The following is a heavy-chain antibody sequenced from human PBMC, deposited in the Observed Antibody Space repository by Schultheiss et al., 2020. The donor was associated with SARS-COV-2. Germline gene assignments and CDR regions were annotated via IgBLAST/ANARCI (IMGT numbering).Heavy chain of an antibody. J-gene: IGHJ4*02. CDR3: ARDRSGSGTPFAY. V-gene: IGHV4-34*01. CDR2: INHSGST. CDR1: GGSFSDYY. D-gene: IGHD2-15*01. Sequence: SETLSLTCAVYGGSFSDYYWSWIRQPPGKGLEWIGEINHSGSTNYKPSLKSRVTISVDTSKNQFSLKLSSVTAADTAVYYCARDRSGSGTPFAYWGQGTLVTVSS.